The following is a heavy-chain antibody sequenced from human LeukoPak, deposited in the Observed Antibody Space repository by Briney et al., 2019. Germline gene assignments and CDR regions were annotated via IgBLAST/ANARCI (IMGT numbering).Heavy chain of an antibody. V-gene: IGHV3-48*02. CDR2: ISSSSSTI. J-gene: IGHJ1*01. D-gene: IGHD2-15*01. CDR1: GFTFSSYS. CDR3: ARGDCSGGSCFLPEYFQH. Sequence: GGSLRLSCAASGFTFSSYSMNWVRQAPGKGLEWVSYISSSSSTIYYADSVKGRFTISRDNAKNSLYLQMNSLRDEDTAVYYCARGDCSGGSCFLPEYFQHWGQGTLVTVSS.